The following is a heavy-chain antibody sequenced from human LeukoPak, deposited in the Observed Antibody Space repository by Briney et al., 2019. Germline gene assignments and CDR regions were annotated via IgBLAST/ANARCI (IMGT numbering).Heavy chain of an antibody. J-gene: IGHJ6*03. CDR1: GYTFTGYY. Sequence: ASVKVSCKASGYTFTGYYMHWVRQAPGQGLEWMGWINPNSGGTNYAQRFQGRVNMTRDTSISTAYMELSRLRSDDTAVYYCARDSPVLLWFGESYNYMDVWGKGTTVTVSS. CDR3: ARDSPVLLWFGESYNYMDV. CDR2: INPNSGGT. D-gene: IGHD3-10*01. V-gene: IGHV1-2*02.